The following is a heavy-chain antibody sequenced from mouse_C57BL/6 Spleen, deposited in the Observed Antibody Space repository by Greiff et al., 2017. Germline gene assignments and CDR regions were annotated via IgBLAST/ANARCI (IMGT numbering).Heavy chain of an antibody. CDR3: SRSHYYGSSLYYFDY. CDR1: GYTFTSYT. CDR2: INPSSGYT. V-gene: IGHV1-4*01. Sequence: QVQLKESGAELARPGASVKMSCKASGYTFTSYTMHWVKQRPGQGLEWIGYINPSSGYTKYNQKFKDKATLTADKSSSTAYMQLSSLTSEDSAVXYCSRSHYYGSSLYYFDYWGQGTTLTVSS. D-gene: IGHD1-1*01. J-gene: IGHJ2*01.